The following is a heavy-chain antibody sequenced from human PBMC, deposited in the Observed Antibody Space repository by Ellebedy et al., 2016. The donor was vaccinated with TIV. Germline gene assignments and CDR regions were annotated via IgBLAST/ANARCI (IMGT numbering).Heavy chain of an antibody. CDR3: ARIFGANHFDY. J-gene: IGHJ4*02. V-gene: IGHV3-48*01. CDR2: ISGNGSII. Sequence: GESLKISCEGSGFTSINYGMNWVRQAPGKGLEWISYISGNGSIIYYADSVKGRFTISRDHAKNSLYLQFNSLRTEDTAVYYCARIFGANHFDYWGQGTLVTVSS. CDR1: GFTSINYG. D-gene: IGHD3-10*01.